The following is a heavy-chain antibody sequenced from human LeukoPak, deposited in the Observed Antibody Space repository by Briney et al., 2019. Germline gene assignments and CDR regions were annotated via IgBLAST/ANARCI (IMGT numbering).Heavy chain of an antibody. Sequence: GGSLRLSCAASGFTFSSYSMNWVRQAPGKGLEWVSSISSSSSYIYYADSVKGRFTISRDNAKTSLYLQMNSLRAEDTAVYYCARGKVTTTGFLYYWGQGTLVTVSS. CDR2: ISSSSSYI. CDR1: GFTFSSYS. V-gene: IGHV3-21*01. CDR3: ARGKVTTTGFLYY. J-gene: IGHJ4*02. D-gene: IGHD4-17*01.